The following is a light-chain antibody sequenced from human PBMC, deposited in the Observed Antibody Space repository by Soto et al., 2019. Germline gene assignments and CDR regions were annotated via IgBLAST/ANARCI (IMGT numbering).Light chain of an antibody. CDR2: AAS. CDR3: QQYYSYPLT. CDR1: QGISSY. Sequence: AIRMTQSPSSLSASTGDRVTITCRASQGISSYLAWYQQKPGKAPKLLFYAASTLQSGVPSRFSGSGSGTDFTLTISCLQSEDFATYYCQQYYSYPLTFGPGTKVDI. J-gene: IGKJ3*01. V-gene: IGKV1-8*01.